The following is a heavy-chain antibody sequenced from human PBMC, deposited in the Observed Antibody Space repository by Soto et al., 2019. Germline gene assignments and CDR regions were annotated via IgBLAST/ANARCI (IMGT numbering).Heavy chain of an antibody. J-gene: IGHJ3*01. CDR1: GFTFSSND. D-gene: IGHD3-16*01. CDR3: ATRPLLRGAP. V-gene: IGHV3-53*01. CDR2: IWTSGST. Sequence: EVQLVESGGGLIQPGGSLRLSCEASGFTFSSNDMNWVRQAPGKGLEWVSLIWTSGSTAYADSVKGRFTIARDNSKSALYLHMSSLRAEDTAVYYCATRPLLRGAPWGQGIMVTVSS.